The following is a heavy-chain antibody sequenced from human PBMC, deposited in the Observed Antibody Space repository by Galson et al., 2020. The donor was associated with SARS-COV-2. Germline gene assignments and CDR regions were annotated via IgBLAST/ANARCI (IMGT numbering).Heavy chain of an antibody. CDR3: ARDKSAAFDI. CDR2: ISSSSSYI. J-gene: IGHJ3*02. CDR1: GFTFSSYS. Sequence: GGSLRLSCAASGFTFSSYSLNWVRQAPGKGLEWVSSISSSSSYIYYADSVKGRFTISRDNAKNSLYLQMNSLRAEDTAVYYCARDKSAAFDIWGQGTMVTVSS. V-gene: IGHV3-21*01.